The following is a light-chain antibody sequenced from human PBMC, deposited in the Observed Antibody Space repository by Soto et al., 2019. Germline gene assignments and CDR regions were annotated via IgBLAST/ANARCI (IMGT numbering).Light chain of an antibody. Sequence: ELGMTQSPATMYVSTGECATLSCRASQNVNNKLAWYQHKPGQPPRLLIYDASTRATGIPARFSGSGSGTEFTLTIISLQSDEFAVYSCLQYNNWPRFTFGPGTKGDIK. CDR2: DAS. V-gene: IGKV3-15*01. J-gene: IGKJ3*01. CDR1: QNVNNK. CDR3: LQYNNWPRFT.